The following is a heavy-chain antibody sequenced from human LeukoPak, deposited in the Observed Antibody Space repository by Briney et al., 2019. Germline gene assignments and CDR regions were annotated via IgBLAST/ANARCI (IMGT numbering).Heavy chain of an antibody. CDR3: ARGPNSNWSGLDF. J-gene: IGHJ4*02. CDR2: IKQDGSVK. CDR1: GFTFSSYW. Sequence: GGSLRLSCAASGFTFSSYWMSWVRQAPGKGLEWVANIKQDGSVKNYVDSVKGRFTISRNNAKNSLYLQVNNLRAEDTAVYYCARGPNSNWSGLDFWGQGTLLTVSS. V-gene: IGHV3-7*01. D-gene: IGHD6-6*01.